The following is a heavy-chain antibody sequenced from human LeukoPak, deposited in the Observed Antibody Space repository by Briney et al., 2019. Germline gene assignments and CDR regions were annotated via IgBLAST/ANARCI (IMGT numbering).Heavy chain of an antibody. D-gene: IGHD5-18*01. CDR3: ASYSYALWRGGY. CDR1: GGTFSSYA. V-gene: IGHV1-69*06. Sequence: GASVEVSCKASGGTFSSYAISWVRQAPGQGLEWMGRIIPIFGTANYAQKFQGRVTITADKSTSTAYMELSSLRSEDTAVYYCASYSYALWRGGYWGQGTLVTVSS. CDR2: IIPIFGTA. J-gene: IGHJ4*02.